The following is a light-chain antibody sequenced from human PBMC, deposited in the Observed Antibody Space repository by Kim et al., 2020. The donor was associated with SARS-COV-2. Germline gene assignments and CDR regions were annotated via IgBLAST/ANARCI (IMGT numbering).Light chain of an antibody. J-gene: IGLJ2*01. CDR2: GKN. Sequence: SSELTQDPAVSMALGQTVRITCQGDSLRSYYATWYQQKPGQAPILVIYGKNNRPSGIPDRFSGFSSGNTASLTITGTQAGDEADYYCNSRDSNDNVVFGGGTKLTVL. V-gene: IGLV3-19*01. CDR1: SLRSYY. CDR3: NSRDSNDNVV.